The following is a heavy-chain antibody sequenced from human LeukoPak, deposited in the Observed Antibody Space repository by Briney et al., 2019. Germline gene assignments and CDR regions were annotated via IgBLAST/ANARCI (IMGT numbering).Heavy chain of an antibody. J-gene: IGHJ6*04. CDR2: IDTRGDDT. V-gene: IGHV3-23*01. D-gene: IGHD3-9*01. CDR1: GFTFNNYA. Sequence: GGSLRLSCAASGFTFNNYAMTWVRQAPGKGLEWVSAIDTRGDDTYDADFVRGRFTVSRDNVKNMVHLQMNSLRAEDSAFYYCAKSLRYFDFYGMDVWGRGTAVTVSA. CDR3: AKSLRYFDFYGMDV.